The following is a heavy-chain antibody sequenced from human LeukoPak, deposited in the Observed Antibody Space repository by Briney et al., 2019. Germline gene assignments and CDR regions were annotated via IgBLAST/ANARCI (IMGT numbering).Heavy chain of an antibody. D-gene: IGHD4-23*01. CDR1: GGTFSSYA. Sequence: ASVKVSCKASGGTFSSYAISWVRQAPGQGLEWMGRIIPILGIANYAQKFQGRVTITADKSTSTAYMELSSLRSEDTAVYYCAREMSGNSDDYWGQGTLVTVSS. J-gene: IGHJ4*02. CDR2: IIPILGIA. V-gene: IGHV1-69*04. CDR3: AREMSGNSDDY.